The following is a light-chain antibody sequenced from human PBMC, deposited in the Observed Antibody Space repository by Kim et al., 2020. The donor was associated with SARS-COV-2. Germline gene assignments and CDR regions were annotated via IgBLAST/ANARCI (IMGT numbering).Light chain of an antibody. Sequence: EIVMTQSPATLSMSPGERAALSCRASQSVNSTLAWYQQKPGQAPRLLIYGASTRATGIPARFSGSGSGTEFTLTISSLQSEDFAVYYCHQYDKGPHTFGQGKRLEIK. CDR2: GAS. CDR1: QSVNST. V-gene: IGKV3-15*01. J-gene: IGKJ5*01. CDR3: HQYDKGPHT.